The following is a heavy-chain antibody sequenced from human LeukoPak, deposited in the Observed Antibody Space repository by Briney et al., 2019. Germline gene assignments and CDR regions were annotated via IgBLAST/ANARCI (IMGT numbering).Heavy chain of an antibody. CDR1: GGSISSYY. CDR2: IYYSGST. CDR3: AREDYGGNFWFDP. D-gene: IGHD4-23*01. V-gene: IGHV4-59*12. J-gene: IGHJ5*02. Sequence: SETLSLTCTVSGGSISSYYWSWIRQPPGKGLEWIGYIYYSGSTNYNPSLKSRVTISVDTSKNQFSLKLSSVTAADTAVYYCAREDYGGNFWFDPWGQGTLVTVSS.